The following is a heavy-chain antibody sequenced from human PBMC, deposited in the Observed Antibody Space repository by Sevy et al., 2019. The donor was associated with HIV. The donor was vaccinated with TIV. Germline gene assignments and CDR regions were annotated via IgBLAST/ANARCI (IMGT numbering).Heavy chain of an antibody. CDR2: IRCKAYGGTT. CDR3: TRDSIAAAGWNWFDP. Sequence: GGSLRLSCTASGFTFGDYGMSWFRQAPGKGLEWVGFIRCKAYGGTTEYAASVKGRFTISRDDSKSIAYLQMNSLKTEDTAVYYCTRDSIAAAGWNWFDPWGQGTLVTVSS. J-gene: IGHJ5*02. CDR1: GFTFGDYG. V-gene: IGHV3-49*03. D-gene: IGHD6-13*01.